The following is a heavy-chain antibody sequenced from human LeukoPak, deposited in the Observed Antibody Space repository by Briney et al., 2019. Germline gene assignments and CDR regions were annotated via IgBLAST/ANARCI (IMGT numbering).Heavy chain of an antibody. V-gene: IGHV1-2*04. CDR1: GYTFTGYY. Sequence: ASMKVSCKASGYTFTGYYMHWVRQAPGQGLEWMGWINPNSGGTNYAQKFQGWVTMTRDTSISTAYMELSRLRSDDTAVYYCARGGEDGYNFGGAFDIWGQGTMVTVSS. D-gene: IGHD5-24*01. CDR2: INPNSGGT. J-gene: IGHJ3*02. CDR3: ARGGEDGYNFGGAFDI.